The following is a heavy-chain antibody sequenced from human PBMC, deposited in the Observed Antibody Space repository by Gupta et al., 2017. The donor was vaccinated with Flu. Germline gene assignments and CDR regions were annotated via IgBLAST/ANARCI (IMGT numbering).Heavy chain of an antibody. D-gene: IGHD1-1*01. CDR3: AKGANWAFEI. CDR2: ISGSGSNT. V-gene: IGHV3-23*01. CDR1: GFTFSSYV. J-gene: IGHJ3*02. Sequence: EVQLLESGGGLAQPGGSLRLSCAASGFTFSSYVVRWVRQAPGKGLEWVSTISGSGSNTYYADSVKGRFTISGDSSKKTVYLQMNSLRAEDTAVYYCAKGANWAFEIWGQGTMVTVSS.